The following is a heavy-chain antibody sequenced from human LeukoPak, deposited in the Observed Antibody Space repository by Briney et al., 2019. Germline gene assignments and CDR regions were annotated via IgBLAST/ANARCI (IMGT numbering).Heavy chain of an antibody. CDR3: AKINDYSNYMDY. V-gene: IGHV3-23*01. CDR1: GFTFSSYA. CDR2: ISGSGGST. J-gene: IGHJ4*02. D-gene: IGHD4-11*01. Sequence: PGGSLRLSCAASGFTFSSYAMSWVRQAPGKGLEWVSAISGSGGSTYYANSVKGRFTISRDNSKNTLYLQMNSLRAEDTAVYYCAKINDYSNYMDYWGQGTLVTVSS.